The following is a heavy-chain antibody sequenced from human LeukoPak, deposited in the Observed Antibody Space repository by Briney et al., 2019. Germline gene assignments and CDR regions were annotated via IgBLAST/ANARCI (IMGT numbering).Heavy chain of an antibody. CDR1: GGTFSSYA. CDR2: IIPILGIA. Sequence: SVTVSCKASGGTFSSYAISWVRQAPGQGLEWMGRIIPILGIANYAQKFQGRVTITADKSTSTAYMELSSLRSEDTAVYYCARERQDSSGAYFDYWGQGTLVTVSS. V-gene: IGHV1-69*04. J-gene: IGHJ4*02. D-gene: IGHD3-22*01. CDR3: ARERQDSSGAYFDY.